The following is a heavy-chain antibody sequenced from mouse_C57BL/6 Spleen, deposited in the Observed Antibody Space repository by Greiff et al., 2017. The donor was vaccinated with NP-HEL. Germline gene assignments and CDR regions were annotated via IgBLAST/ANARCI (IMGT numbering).Heavy chain of an antibody. J-gene: IGHJ2*01. CDR2: ISSGSSTI. V-gene: IGHV5-17*01. Sequence: EVKLQESGGGLVKPGGSLKLSCAASGFTFSDYGMHWVRQAPEKGLEWVAYISSGSSTIYYADTVKGRFTISRDNAKNTLFLQMTSLRSEDTAMYYCAREGYYGSSEDYWGQGTTLTVSS. CDR3: AREGYYGSSEDY. D-gene: IGHD1-1*01. CDR1: GFTFSDYG.